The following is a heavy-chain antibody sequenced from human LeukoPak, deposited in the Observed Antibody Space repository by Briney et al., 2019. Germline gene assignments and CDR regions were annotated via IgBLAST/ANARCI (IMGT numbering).Heavy chain of an antibody. V-gene: IGHV1-46*01. J-gene: IGHJ4*02. CDR1: GYTFTSYY. D-gene: IGHD6-19*01. CDR2: INPSGGST. Sequence: ASVTVSCKASGYTFTSYYMRWVRQAPGQGLEWMGLINPSGGSTSYAQKFQGRVTMTRDTSTSTVYMELSSLRSEDTAVYYCARVGYSSGWYRDYWGQGTLVTVSS. CDR3: ARVGYSSGWYRDY.